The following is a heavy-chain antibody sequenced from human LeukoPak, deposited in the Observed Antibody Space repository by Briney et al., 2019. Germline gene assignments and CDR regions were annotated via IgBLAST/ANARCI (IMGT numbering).Heavy chain of an antibody. CDR1: GLTFSSSA. CDR3: AKGQELDDGVFES. J-gene: IGHJ4*02. Sequence: GGSLRLSCAASGLTFSSSALGWVRQAPGKGLGWVSVIDGSGQTTYYADSVKGRFTISRDSSKNTLYLQLTSLRVEDTAVYYCAKGQELDDGVFESWGQGTLVTVSS. CDR2: IDGSGQTT. V-gene: IGHV3-23*01. D-gene: IGHD1-1*01.